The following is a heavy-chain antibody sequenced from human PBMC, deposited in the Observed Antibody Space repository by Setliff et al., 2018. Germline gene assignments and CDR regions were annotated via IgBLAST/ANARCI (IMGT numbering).Heavy chain of an antibody. J-gene: IGHJ4*02. V-gene: IGHV3-7*03. CDR3: YTWLLYSSSWYRDH. Sequence: PGGSLRLSCAASGFTFSRYWMSWVRQAPGKGLEWVANIKQDGSEKYYAAPVKGRFTISRDDPGNTLYLQMSSLKTEDTAVYYCYTWLLYSSSWYRDHWGQGTLVTVSS. CDR1: GFTFSRYW. D-gene: IGHD6-13*01. CDR2: IKQDGSEK.